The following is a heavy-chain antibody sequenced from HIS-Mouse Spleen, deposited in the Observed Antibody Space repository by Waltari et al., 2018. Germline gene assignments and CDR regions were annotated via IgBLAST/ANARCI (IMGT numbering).Heavy chain of an antibody. CDR3: AKKGARLDAFDI. CDR2: IWYDGSNK. D-gene: IGHD6-6*01. Sequence: QVQLVESGGGVVQPGRSLRLSCAASGFTFSSYGMHWVRQAPGKGLEWVAVIWYDGSNKYYADSVKGRFTISRDNSKNTLYLQMNSLRAEDTAVYYCAKKGARLDAFDIWGQGTMVTVSS. J-gene: IGHJ3*02. CDR1: GFTFSSYG. V-gene: IGHV3-33*06.